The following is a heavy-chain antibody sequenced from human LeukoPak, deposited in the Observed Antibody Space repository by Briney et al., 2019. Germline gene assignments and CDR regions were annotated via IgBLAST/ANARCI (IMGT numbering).Heavy chain of an antibody. V-gene: IGHV1-8*01. D-gene: IGHD5-18*01. CDR3: ARGVNSQGTAMVLFDS. Sequence: ASVKVSCKASGYTFTNHDINWVRQASGQGLEWMGWMNPKSGNTGYLQKFQDRVTMTRDTSMSTAFMELSSLTSEDTAVYYCARGVNSQGTAMVLFDSWGQGSLVTVSA. J-gene: IGHJ4*02. CDR2: MNPKSGNT. CDR1: GYTFTNHD.